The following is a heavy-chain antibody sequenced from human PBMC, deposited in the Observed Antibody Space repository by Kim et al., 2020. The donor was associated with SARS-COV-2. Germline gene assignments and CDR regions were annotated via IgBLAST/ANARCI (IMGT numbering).Heavy chain of an antibody. CDR3: AKDNVQKVVPAAEYDAFDI. CDR2: ISGSGGST. J-gene: IGHJ3*02. D-gene: IGHD2-2*01. V-gene: IGHV3-23*01. Sequence: GGSLRLSCAASGFTFSSYAMSWVRQAPGKGLEWVSAISGSGGSTYYADSVKGRFTISRDNSKNTLYLQMNSLRAEDTAVYYCAKDNVQKVVPAAEYDAFDIWGQGTMVTVSS. CDR1: GFTFSSYA.